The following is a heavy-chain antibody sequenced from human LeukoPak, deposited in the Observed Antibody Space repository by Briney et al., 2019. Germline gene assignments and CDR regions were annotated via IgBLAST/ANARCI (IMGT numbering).Heavy chain of an antibody. Sequence: GGSLRLSCAASGFTFSSYGMHWVRQAPGKGLEWVAFIRYDGSNKYYADSVKGRFTISRDNSKNTLYLQMNSLRAEDTAVYYCAKGSQGPYYDFWSGYEQEPWYYFDYWGQGTLVTVSS. J-gene: IGHJ4*02. D-gene: IGHD3-3*01. CDR1: GFTFSSYG. V-gene: IGHV3-30*02. CDR3: AKGSQGPYYDFWSGYEQEPWYYFDY. CDR2: IRYDGSNK.